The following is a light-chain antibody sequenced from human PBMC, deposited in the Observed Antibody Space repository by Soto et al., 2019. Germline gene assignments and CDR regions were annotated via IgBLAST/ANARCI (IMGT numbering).Light chain of an antibody. CDR1: SSDIGDYSS. CDR2: GVS. V-gene: IGLV2-14*01. CDR3: SSYTNRVTLV. J-gene: IGLJ1*01. Sequence: QSVLTQPASVSGSPGQSITVSCTGTSSDIGDYSSVAWYQQRPGKAPKLMIYGVSNRPSGVSDRFSGSKSGNSASLTISGLQAEDEADYYCSSYTNRVTLVFSTGTKLTVL.